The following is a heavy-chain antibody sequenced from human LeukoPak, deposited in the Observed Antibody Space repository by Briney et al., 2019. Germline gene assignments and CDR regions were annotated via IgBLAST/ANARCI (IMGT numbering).Heavy chain of an antibody. CDR1: GYSFTTYD. Sequence: ASVKVSCKASGYSFTTYDINWVRQATGQGLEWMGWMNPNSGNTGYAQRFQGRVTMTGDTSISTAYMELNSLTSEDTAVYYCARLLGYSSSWYHDYYYGMDVWGQGTTVTVSS. V-gene: IGHV1-8*01. CDR3: ARLLGYSSSWYHDYYYGMDV. J-gene: IGHJ6*02. CDR2: MNPNSGNT. D-gene: IGHD6-13*01.